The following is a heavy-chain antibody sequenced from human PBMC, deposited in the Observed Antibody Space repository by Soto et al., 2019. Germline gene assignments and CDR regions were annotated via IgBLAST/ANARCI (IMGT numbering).Heavy chain of an antibody. CDR2: INGGGGST. D-gene: IGHD1-26*01. Sequence: EVQLLESGGGLAQPGGSLRLSCAASGFTFGSYAMSWVRQAPGKGLEWVSAINGGGGSTYTADSVKGRFIISRDNSKNTLYLQMNSLRAEDTAVYYCARGGTSGKFDPWGRGTLVTVSS. CDR3: ARGGTSGKFDP. V-gene: IGHV3-23*01. CDR1: GFTFGSYA. J-gene: IGHJ5*02.